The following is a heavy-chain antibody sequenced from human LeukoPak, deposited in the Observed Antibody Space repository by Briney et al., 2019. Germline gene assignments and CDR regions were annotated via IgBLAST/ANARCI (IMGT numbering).Heavy chain of an antibody. CDR3: ARHKAERGSSGYDWGAFDV. Sequence: GESLKISCKASGYRFTSYWIGWVRQMPGKGLEWMGVIQPGEYERRYSPSFEGQVTISADKSISTAYLQWSSLKASDTAMYYCARHKAERGSSGYDWGAFDVWGQGTMVTVSS. CDR2: IQPGEYER. CDR1: GYRFTSYW. V-gene: IGHV5-51*01. D-gene: IGHD5-12*01. J-gene: IGHJ3*01.